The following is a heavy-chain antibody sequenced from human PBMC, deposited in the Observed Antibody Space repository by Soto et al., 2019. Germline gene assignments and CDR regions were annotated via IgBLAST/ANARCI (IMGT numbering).Heavy chain of an antibody. CDR2: ISSTGACI. Sequence: EVQLVESGGGLVKPGGSLRLSCLASGFTFSACTMDWVRQAPGKGLEWVSSISSTGACIYYAESVRGRFTISRDNAKNSLDLHMNSLGVEDTAVYYCARDYPVLYSSSVDALDIWGRGTLVTVSS. V-gene: IGHV3-21*01. D-gene: IGHD6-6*01. CDR1: GFTFSACT. CDR3: ARDYPVLYSSSVDALDI. J-gene: IGHJ3*02.